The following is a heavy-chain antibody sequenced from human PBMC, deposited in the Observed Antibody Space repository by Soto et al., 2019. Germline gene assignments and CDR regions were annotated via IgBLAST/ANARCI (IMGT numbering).Heavy chain of an antibody. D-gene: IGHD3-10*01. J-gene: IGHJ4*02. CDR1: GDTFAFYS. CDR3: ATSYGSGYRAFDY. CDR2: INPILSMS. V-gene: IGHV1-69*02. Sequence: SVKVSCKASGDTFAFYSINWVRQAPGLGLEWMGRINPILSMSNYAQRFQGRVTMTADKSTSTAYMVLNSLRSEDTAIYYCATSYGSGYRAFDYWGQGALVTVSS.